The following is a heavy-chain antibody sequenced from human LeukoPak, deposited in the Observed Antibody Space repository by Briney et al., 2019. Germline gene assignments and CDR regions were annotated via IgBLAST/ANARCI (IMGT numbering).Heavy chain of an antibody. CDR3: ARAPSEIGGYYPEYFRH. Sequence: GGSLRLSCAASGFTFSTYWMHWVRQAPGKGLVWVSRIKSDGGTNYADSVKGRFTISRDNAKKTVFLQMNSLRPEDTGVYYCARAPSEIGGYYPEYFRHWGQGTLVTVSS. J-gene: IGHJ1*01. CDR1: GFTFSTYW. V-gene: IGHV3-74*01. D-gene: IGHD3-22*01. CDR2: IKSDGGT.